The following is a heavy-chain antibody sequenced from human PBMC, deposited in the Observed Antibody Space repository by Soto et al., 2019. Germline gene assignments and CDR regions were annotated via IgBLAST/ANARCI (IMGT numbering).Heavy chain of an antibody. J-gene: IGHJ4*02. D-gene: IGHD3-16*02. Sequence: SETLSLTCTVSGGSISSGGYYWSWIRQHPGKGLEWIGYIYYSGSTYYNPSLKSRVTISVDTSKNQFSLKLSSVTAADTAVYYCAGFTFGGVIAMYYFGYWGQGTLVTVSS. CDR1: GGSISSGGYY. CDR3: AGFTFGGVIAMYYFGY. V-gene: IGHV4-31*03. CDR2: IYYSGST.